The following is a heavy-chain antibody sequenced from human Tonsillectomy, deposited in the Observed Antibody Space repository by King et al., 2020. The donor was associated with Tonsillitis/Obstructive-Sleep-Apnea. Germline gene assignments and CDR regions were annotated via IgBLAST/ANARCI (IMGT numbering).Heavy chain of an antibody. CDR3: AKAPYYDILTGYWGDYYYYGMDV. Sequence: VQLQESGGGVVQPGRSLRLSCAASGFTFSNYGMHWVRQAPGKGLEWVAVISYDGSNKDYADSVKGRFTISRDKSKNTLDLQMDSLRAEDTAVYYCAKAPYYDILTGYWGDYYYYGMDVWGQGTTVTVSS. V-gene: IGHV3-30*18. CDR1: GFTFSNYG. J-gene: IGHJ6*02. D-gene: IGHD3-9*01. CDR2: ISYDGSNK.